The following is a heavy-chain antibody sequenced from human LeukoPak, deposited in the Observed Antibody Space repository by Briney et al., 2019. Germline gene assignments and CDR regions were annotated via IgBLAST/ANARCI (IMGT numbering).Heavy chain of an antibody. D-gene: IGHD3-22*01. V-gene: IGHV4-59*08. CDR1: GGSISSYY. CDR3: ARQGGVIPYYYYYGMDV. Sequence: SETLSLTCTVSGGSISSYYWSWIRQPPGKGLEWIGYIYYSGSTNYNPSLKSRVTISVDTSKNQFSLKLSSVTAADTAVYYCARQGGVIPYYYYYGMDVWGQGTTVTVSS. J-gene: IGHJ6*02. CDR2: IYYSGST.